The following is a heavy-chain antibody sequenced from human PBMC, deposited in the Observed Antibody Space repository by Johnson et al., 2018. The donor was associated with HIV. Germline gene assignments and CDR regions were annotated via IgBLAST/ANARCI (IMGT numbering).Heavy chain of an antibody. V-gene: IGHV3-30*03. CDR1: GFSFSSYG. CDR3: ARDGIYCSGGSCPDALDI. Sequence: QVQVVESGGGVVQPGRSLRLSCAASGFSFSSYGMAWVRQAQGKGLEWVTVISYDGSNEYFADSVKGRFTISRDNFKNTRYLQMNSLRAEDTAVNYCARDGIYCSGGSCPDALDIWGQCTMVTVAS. J-gene: IGHJ3*02. D-gene: IGHD2-15*01. CDR2: ISYDGSNE.